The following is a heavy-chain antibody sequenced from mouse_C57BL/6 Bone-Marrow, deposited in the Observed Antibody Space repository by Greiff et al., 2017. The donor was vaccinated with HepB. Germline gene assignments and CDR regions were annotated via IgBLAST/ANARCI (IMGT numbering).Heavy chain of an antibody. CDR1: GFTFSSYA. D-gene: IGHD2-3*01. CDR3: ARDRDGYLLAY. Sequence: EVKLVESWGGLVKPGGSLKLSCAASGFTFSSYAMSWVRQTPEKRLEWVATISDGGSYTYYPDNVKGRVTISRDNAKNNLYLQMSHLKSEDTAMYYCARDRDGYLLAYWGQGTLVTVSA. J-gene: IGHJ3*01. CDR2: ISDGGSYT. V-gene: IGHV5-4*01.